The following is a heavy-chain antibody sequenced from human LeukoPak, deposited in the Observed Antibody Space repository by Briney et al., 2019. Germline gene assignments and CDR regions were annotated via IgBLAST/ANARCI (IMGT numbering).Heavy chain of an antibody. CDR3: ATKQWLAPPPDS. D-gene: IGHD6-19*01. J-gene: IGHJ4*02. CDR1: GFTFSKYW. Sequence: GGSLSLSCAPSGFTFSKYWMLWVRQAPGKGLERVSRINTDGTVTTYADSVKGRFTVSRDNADSTTFLQMNSVRDEDTAVYYCATKQWLAPPPDSWGQGTPVTVSS. CDR2: INTDGTVT. V-gene: IGHV3-74*01.